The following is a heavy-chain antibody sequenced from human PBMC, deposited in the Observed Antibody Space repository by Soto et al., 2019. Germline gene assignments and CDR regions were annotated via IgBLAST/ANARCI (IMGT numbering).Heavy chain of an antibody. CDR2: IHPSDFDT. D-gene: IGHD5-12*01. CDR1: GYSFTSYW. J-gene: IGHJ5*02. V-gene: IGHV5-51*01. CDR3: AIHSTGYEDS. Sequence: GESLKISCKGSGYSFTSYWIGWVRQMPGKGLEWMAIIHPSDFDTRYSPSFQGQVTISADKSISTAYLQWNSLRASDTAMDYCAIHSTGYEDSWGQGTLVTVSS.